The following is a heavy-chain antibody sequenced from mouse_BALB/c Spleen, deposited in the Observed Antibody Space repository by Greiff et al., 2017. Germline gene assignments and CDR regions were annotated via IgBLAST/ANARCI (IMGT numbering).Heavy chain of an antibody. CDR3: ARDRGNYLDY. Sequence: EVHLVESGGGLVKSGGSLKLSCAASGFTFSSYAMSWVRQSPEKRLEWVAEISSGGSYTYYPDTVTGRFTISRDNAKNTLYLEMSSLRSEDTAMYYCARDRGNYLDYWGQGTTLTVSS. V-gene: IGHV5-9-4*01. D-gene: IGHD3-1*01. J-gene: IGHJ2*01. CDR1: GFTFSSYA. CDR2: ISSGGSYT.